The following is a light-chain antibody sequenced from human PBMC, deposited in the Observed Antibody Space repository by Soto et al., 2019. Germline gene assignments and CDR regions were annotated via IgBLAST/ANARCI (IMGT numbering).Light chain of an antibody. J-gene: IGLJ1*01. Sequence: QSVLTQPTSVSGAPGQRVTISCTGSSSNIGAGYDVHWYPQRPGAAPKLLISANINRPSGVPDRFSGSKSGTSASLAITGLQADDEGDYYCQSYDSTLSARDVFGTGTKLTVL. CDR2: ANI. CDR1: SSNIGAGYD. V-gene: IGLV1-40*01. CDR3: QSYDSTLSARDV.